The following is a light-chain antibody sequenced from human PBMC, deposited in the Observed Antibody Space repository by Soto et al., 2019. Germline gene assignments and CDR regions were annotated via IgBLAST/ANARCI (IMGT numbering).Light chain of an antibody. CDR2: QDS. CDR1: KLGDKY. J-gene: IGLJ2*01. V-gene: IGLV3-1*01. CDR3: QAWDSSLVV. Sequence: SYELTQPPSVSVSPGQTASITCSGDKLGDKYACWYQQKPGQSPVVVIYQDSKRPSGIPERFSGSNSGHTATLTISGTQAMDEADYYCQAWDSSLVVFGGGTKLTVL.